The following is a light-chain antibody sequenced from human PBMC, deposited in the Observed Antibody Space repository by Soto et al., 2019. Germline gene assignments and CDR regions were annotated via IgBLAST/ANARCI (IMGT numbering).Light chain of an antibody. J-gene: IGLJ1*01. V-gene: IGLV2-14*01. CDR3: SSYTSSSTPYV. CDR2: DVS. Sequence: QSVLTQPASVSGSTGRSITISCTGTSSDVGGYNYVSWYQQHPGKAPKLMIYDVSDRPSGVSNRFSGSKAGNTASLTISGLQAEDEADYFCSSYTSSSTPYVFGTGTKVTVL. CDR1: SSDVGGYNY.